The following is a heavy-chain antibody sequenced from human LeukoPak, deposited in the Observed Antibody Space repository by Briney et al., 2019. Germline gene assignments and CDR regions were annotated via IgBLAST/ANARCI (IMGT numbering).Heavy chain of an antibody. V-gene: IGHV1-2*04. Sequence: ASVKVSCKASGYTFTVYYMHWVRQAPGQGLECMGWINPNSGGTNYAQKFQGWVTMTRDTSISTAYMELSRLRPADTAVYYCARGLRGYSYGNNWFDPCGQGTLVTVSS. CDR2: INPNSGGT. J-gene: IGHJ5*02. D-gene: IGHD5-18*01. CDR3: ARGLRGYSYGNNWFDP. CDR1: GYTFTVYY.